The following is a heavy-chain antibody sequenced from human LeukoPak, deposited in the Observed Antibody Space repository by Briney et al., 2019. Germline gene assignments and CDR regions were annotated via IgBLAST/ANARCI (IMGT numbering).Heavy chain of an antibody. Sequence: GGSLRLSCAASGFTFSDYYMSWFRQAPGKGLEWVSYISKSGDSIYYADSVKGRFTISRDNSKNTLYLQMNSLRAEDTAVYYCASWGYSGYDTSDYWGQGTLVTVSS. J-gene: IGHJ4*02. D-gene: IGHD5-12*01. V-gene: IGHV3-11*04. CDR3: ASWGYSGYDTSDY. CDR2: ISKSGDSI. CDR1: GFTFSDYY.